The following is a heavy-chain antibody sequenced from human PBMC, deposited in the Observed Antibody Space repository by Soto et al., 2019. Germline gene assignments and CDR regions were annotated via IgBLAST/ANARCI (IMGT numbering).Heavy chain of an antibody. CDR2: IYYSGST. CDR1: GGSISSGDYY. D-gene: IGHD3-3*01. Sequence: QVQLQESGPGLVKPSQTLSLTCTVSGGSISSGDYYWSWIRQHPGKGLEWIGYIYYSGSTYYNPSLKRRVTIPVDTSKNRFSLKLSSVTAADTAVYYCARWWSGSRQGFDPWGQGTLVTVSS. J-gene: IGHJ5*02. CDR3: ARWWSGSRQGFDP. V-gene: IGHV4-31*03.